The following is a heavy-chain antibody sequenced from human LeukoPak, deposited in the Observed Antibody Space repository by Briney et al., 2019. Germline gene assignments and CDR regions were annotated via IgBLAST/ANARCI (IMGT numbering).Heavy chain of an antibody. J-gene: IGHJ4*02. V-gene: IGHV3-21*01. Sequence: PGGSLRLSCTASGFTFSSYIMNWVRQAPGKGLEWVSSISGSSDSIYYADSVKGRFTISRDNAKNSLYLQMNSLRAEDTAVYYCARDLNWETYWGQGTLVSVSS. CDR1: GFTFSSYI. CDR2: ISGSSDSI. CDR3: ARDLNWETY. D-gene: IGHD7-27*01.